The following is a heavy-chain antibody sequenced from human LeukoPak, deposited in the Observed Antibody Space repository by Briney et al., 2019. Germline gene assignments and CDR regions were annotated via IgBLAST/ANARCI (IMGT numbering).Heavy chain of an antibody. Sequence: PGGSLRLSCAASEFTFSNYAMSWVRRAPGKGLEWGSVITNSGGNTYYADSVKGRFTISRDNSKNTLHLQMNSLRGEDTAVYYCAKDSGGGVNTPINYWGQGTLVTVSS. CDR3: AKDSGGGVNTPINY. D-gene: IGHD2-15*01. V-gene: IGHV3-23*01. CDR2: ITNSGGNT. J-gene: IGHJ4*02. CDR1: EFTFSNYA.